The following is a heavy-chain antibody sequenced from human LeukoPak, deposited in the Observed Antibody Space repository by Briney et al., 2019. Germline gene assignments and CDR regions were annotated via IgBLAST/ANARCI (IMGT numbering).Heavy chain of an antibody. CDR1: GGSFSGYY. CDR2: INHSVST. CDR3: ARELRYFDC. Sequence: SETLSLTCAVYGGSFSGYYWSWIRQPPGKGLEWIGDINHSVSTNYNPSLKSRVTISVDTSKNQFSLKLSSVTAADTAVYYCARELRYFDCWGQGTLVTVSS. J-gene: IGHJ4*02. D-gene: IGHD3-9*01. V-gene: IGHV4-34*01.